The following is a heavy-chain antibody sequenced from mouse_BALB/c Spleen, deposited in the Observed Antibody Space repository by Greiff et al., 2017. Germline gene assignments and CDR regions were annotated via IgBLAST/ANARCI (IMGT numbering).Heavy chain of an antibody. CDR2: ISTYYGNT. J-gene: IGHJ4*01. CDR3: ARSRGLPYYYAMDY. V-gene: IGHV1-67*01. CDR1: SYTFTDYA. D-gene: IGHD2-4*01. Sequence: VMLVESGPELVRPGVSVKISCKGSSYTFTDYAMHWVKQSHAKSLEWIGVISTYYGNTNYNQKFKGKATMTVDKSSSTAYMELARLTSEDSAVYYCARSRGLPYYYAMDYWGQGTSVTVSS.